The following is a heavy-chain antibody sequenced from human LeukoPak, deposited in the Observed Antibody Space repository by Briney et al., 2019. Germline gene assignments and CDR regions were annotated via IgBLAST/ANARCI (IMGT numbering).Heavy chain of an antibody. CDR1: GFTFSSYA. V-gene: IGHV7-4-1*02. CDR2: INTNTGNP. D-gene: IGHD3-9*01. J-gene: IGHJ4*02. CDR3: AREGEADILTGYEFDY. Sequence: GGSLRLSCAASGFTFSSYAMNWVRQAPGQGLEWMGWINTNTGNPTYAQGFTGRFVFSLDTSVSTAYLQISSLKAEDTAVYYCAREGEADILTGYEFDYWGQGTLVTVSS.